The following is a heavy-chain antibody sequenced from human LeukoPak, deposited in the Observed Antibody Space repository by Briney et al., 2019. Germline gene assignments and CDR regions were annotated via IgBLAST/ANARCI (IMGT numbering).Heavy chain of an antibody. CDR1: GYTFTSYY. J-gene: IGHJ5*01. Sequence: ASVKVSCKASGYTFTSYYMHWVRQAPGQGLEWMGIINPSGGSTSYAQKFQGRVTMTRDTSTSTVYMELSSLRSEDTAVYYCARVRAAAGIDGWFDSWGQGTLVTVSS. CDR3: ARVRAAAGIDGWFDS. CDR2: INPSGGST. D-gene: IGHD6-13*01. V-gene: IGHV1-46*01.